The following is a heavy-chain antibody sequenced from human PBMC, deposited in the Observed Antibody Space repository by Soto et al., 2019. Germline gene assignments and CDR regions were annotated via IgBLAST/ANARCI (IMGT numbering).Heavy chain of an antibody. D-gene: IGHD5-12*01. J-gene: IGHJ4*02. V-gene: IGHV3-48*04. CDR2: ISPSSDTK. Sequence: GGSLRLSCAVSGFTFNSIIINWVRQAPGKGLEWVSYISPSSDTKYYADSVKGRFTITKDTSKNQVVLAMTNMDPVDTATYYCAHSSRDGYVQLAFFDYWGQGALVTVSS. CDR3: AHSSRDGYVQLAFFDY. CDR1: GFTFNSII.